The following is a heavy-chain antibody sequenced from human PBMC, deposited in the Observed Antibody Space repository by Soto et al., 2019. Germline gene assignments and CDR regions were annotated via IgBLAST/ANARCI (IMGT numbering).Heavy chain of an antibody. V-gene: IGHV1-69*12. J-gene: IGHJ2*01. Sequence: QVQLVQSGAEVKKPGSSVTVSCKASGGTFSSYTISWVRQAPGQGLEWMGGIIPIFGTANYAQKFQGRVTITADESTSTAYMELSSLRSEYTAVYYCARGNHRWLQLWYFDLCGRGTLVTVSS. CDR2: IIPIFGTA. D-gene: IGHD5-12*01. CDR1: GGTFSSYT. CDR3: ARGNHRWLQLWYFDL.